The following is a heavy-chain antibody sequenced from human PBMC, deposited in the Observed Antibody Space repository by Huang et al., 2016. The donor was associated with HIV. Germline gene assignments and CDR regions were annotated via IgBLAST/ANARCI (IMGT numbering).Heavy chain of an antibody. CDR1: GDSVSSHY. Sequence: QVRLQESGPGLVKPSETLSLSCTVSGDSVSSHYWGWIRHPPGKGLEWIGTVYDSGTTKYNPSRKSRITRSVDTSKNGFSLNITSVSAADTAMYFCVRDQGRLAVGGIDNWFDPWGQGALVTVSS. J-gene: IGHJ5*02. D-gene: IGHD6-19*01. CDR3: VRDQGRLAVGGIDNWFDP. V-gene: IGHV4-59*02. CDR2: VYDSGTT.